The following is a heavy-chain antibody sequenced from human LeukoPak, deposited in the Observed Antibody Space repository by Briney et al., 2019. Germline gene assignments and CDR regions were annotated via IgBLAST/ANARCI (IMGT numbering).Heavy chain of an antibody. CDR1: GGSISSYY. CDR2: IYYSGST. Sequence: SETLSLTCTVSGGSISSYYWSWIRQPPGKGLEWIGYIYYSGSTNYNPSLKSRVTISVDTSENQFSLKLSSVTAADTAVYYCASYDSSGRFDYWGQGTLVTVSS. D-gene: IGHD3-22*01. J-gene: IGHJ4*02. CDR3: ASYDSSGRFDY. V-gene: IGHV4-59*01.